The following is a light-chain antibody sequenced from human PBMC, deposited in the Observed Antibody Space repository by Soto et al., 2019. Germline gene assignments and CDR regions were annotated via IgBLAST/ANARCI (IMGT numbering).Light chain of an antibody. CDR2: KAS. CDR1: QSISSW. V-gene: IGKV1-5*03. J-gene: IGKJ2*01. CDR3: QQYNSYLYT. Sequence: DIQMTQSPSTLSASVGDRVTITCRASQSISSWLAWYQQKPGKAPKLLIYKASSLESGVPSRFSGSGSGTEFTLTISSLQPDDFATYYGQQYNSYLYTCGQGIKLEIK.